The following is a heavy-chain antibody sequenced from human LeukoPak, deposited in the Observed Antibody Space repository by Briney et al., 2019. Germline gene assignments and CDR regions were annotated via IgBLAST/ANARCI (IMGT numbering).Heavy chain of an antibody. D-gene: IGHD5-12*01. CDR1: GGSISSYY. V-gene: IGHV4-59*08. J-gene: IGHJ4*02. CDR3: ARSVVGYSGYDYVIGFDY. CDR2: IYYSGST. Sequence: PSETLSLTCTVSGGSISSYYWSWIRQPPGKGLEWIGYIYYSGSTNYNPSLKSRVTISVDTSKNQFSLKLSSVTAADTAVYYCARSVVGYSGYDYVIGFDYWGQGTLVTVSS.